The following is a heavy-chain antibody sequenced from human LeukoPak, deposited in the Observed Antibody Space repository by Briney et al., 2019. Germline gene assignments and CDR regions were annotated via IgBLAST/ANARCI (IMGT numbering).Heavy chain of an antibody. CDR3: AKDGASMYYYGSGTYYSLLFDY. CDR1: AFTFSTYG. J-gene: IGHJ4*02. CDR2: IRNDNTNM. V-gene: IGHV3-30*02. Sequence: GTLTFTAAAYAFTFSTYGRHRLRQAPGHGLMGVAFIRNDNTNMYYADSVKGRFTISRDNSKNTLYLQMNSLRTEDTAVYYCAKDGASMYYYGSGTYYSLLFDYWGQGTLVTVSS. D-gene: IGHD3-10*01.